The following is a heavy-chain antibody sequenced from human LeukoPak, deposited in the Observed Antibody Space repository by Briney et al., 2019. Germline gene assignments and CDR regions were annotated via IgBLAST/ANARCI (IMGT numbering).Heavy chain of an antibody. CDR1: GGSISSSSYY. CDR2: IYYSGST. CDR3: ARDRYFGSGPDDY. Sequence: PSETLSLTCTVSGGSISSSSYYWGWIRQPPGKGLEWIGSIYYSGSTYYNPSLKSRVTISVDTSKNKFSLKLSSVTAVDTAVYYCARDRYFGSGPDDYWGQGTLVTVSS. J-gene: IGHJ4*02. V-gene: IGHV4-39*07. D-gene: IGHD3-10*01.